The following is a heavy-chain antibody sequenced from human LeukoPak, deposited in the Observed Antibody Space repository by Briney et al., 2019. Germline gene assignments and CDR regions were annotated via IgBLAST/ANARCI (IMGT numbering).Heavy chain of an antibody. Sequence: GGSLRLSCAASGFIVSSNDMSWVRQAPGKGLEWVAVIASGDTTIYADSVKGRFTISIDNSKNTVYLQRNSLRAADTAVYYCVKEEGRWEWFDHRGQGTLVTVSS. D-gene: IGHD1-26*01. V-gene: IGHV3-66*01. CDR3: VKEEGRWEWFDH. J-gene: IGHJ5*02. CDR2: IASGDTT. CDR1: GFIVSSND.